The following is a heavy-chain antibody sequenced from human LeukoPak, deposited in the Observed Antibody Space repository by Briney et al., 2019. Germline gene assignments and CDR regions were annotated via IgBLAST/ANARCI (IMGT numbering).Heavy chain of an antibody. D-gene: IGHD3-16*01. CDR2: IHYSGST. CDR3: ARSRGGYGDYGSWFDP. J-gene: IGHJ5*02. V-gene: IGHV4-59*01. CDR1: GGSIGSFF. Sequence: SETLSLTCTASGGSIGSFFWSWIRQPPGKALEWIGYIHYSGSTKYNPSLKSRVTISVDTSENQFSLTLNSVTAADTAVYYCARSRGGYGDYGSWFDPWGQGILVTVSS.